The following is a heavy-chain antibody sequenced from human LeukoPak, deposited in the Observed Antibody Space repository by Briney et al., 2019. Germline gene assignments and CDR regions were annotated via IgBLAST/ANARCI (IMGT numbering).Heavy chain of an antibody. D-gene: IGHD6-19*01. CDR1: GFTFSSYS. CDR2: ISSSSSYI. Sequence: GGSLRLSCAASGFTFSSYSMNWVRQAPGKGLEWVSSISSSSSYIYYADSVKGRFTISRDNAKNSLYLQMNSLRAEDTAVYYCARDQRDSSGWYYYFDYWGQGTLVTVSS. CDR3: ARDQRDSSGWYYYFDY. J-gene: IGHJ4*02. V-gene: IGHV3-21*01.